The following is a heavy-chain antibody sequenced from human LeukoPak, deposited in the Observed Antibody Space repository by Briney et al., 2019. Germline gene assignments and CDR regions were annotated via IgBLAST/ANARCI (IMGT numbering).Heavy chain of an antibody. Sequence: PGGSLRLSCAASGFTSSSYSMNWVRQAPGKGLEWVSYISSSGSTIYYADSVKGRFTISRDNAKNSLYLQMNSLRAEDTAVYYCARDSYYYDSSGYYLYYFDYWGQGTLVTVSS. CDR2: ISSSGSTI. J-gene: IGHJ4*02. D-gene: IGHD3-22*01. CDR1: GFTSSSYS. CDR3: ARDSYYYDSSGYYLYYFDY. V-gene: IGHV3-48*01.